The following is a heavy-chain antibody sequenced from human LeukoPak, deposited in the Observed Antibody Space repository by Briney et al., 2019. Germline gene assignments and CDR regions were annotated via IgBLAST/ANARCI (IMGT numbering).Heavy chain of an antibody. CDR2: ISYDGSNK. D-gene: IGHD1-1*01. J-gene: IGHJ4*02. CDR1: GFTFSSYA. CDR3: AKDWYNSLDYFDY. Sequence: GRPLRLSCAASGFTFSSYAMHWVRQAPGKGLEWVAVISYDGSNKYYADSVKGRFTISRDNSKNTLYLQMNSLRVEDTAVYYCAKDWYNSLDYFDYWGQGSLVTVSS. V-gene: IGHV3-30-3*01.